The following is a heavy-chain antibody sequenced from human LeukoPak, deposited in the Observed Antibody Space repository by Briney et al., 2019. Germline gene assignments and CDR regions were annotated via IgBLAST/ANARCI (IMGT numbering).Heavy chain of an antibody. V-gene: IGHV4-59*01. CDR1: GGSISGYY. CDR2: IYYSGST. D-gene: IGHD3-3*01. CDR3: ARAHYDFWSGYYLNWFDP. J-gene: IGHJ5*02. Sequence: SETLSLTCTVSGGSISGYYWSWIRQPPGKGLEWIGYIYYSGSTNYNPSLKSRVTISVDTSKNQFSLKLSSVTAADTAVYYCARAHYDFWSGYYLNWFDPWGQGTLVTVSS.